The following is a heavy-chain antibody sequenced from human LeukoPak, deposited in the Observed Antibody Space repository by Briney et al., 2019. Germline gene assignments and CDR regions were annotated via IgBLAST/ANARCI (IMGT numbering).Heavy chain of an antibody. CDR1: GFTFSSYG. V-gene: IGHV3-30*18. CDR3: AKGTTVTDFDY. Sequence: QPGRSLRLSCAASGFTFSSYGMHWVRQAPGKGLEWVAVISYDGSNKYYADSVKGRFTISRDNSKNTLYLQMNSLRAEDTAVYYCAKGTTVTDFDYWGQGTLVTVSS. D-gene: IGHD4-17*01. CDR2: ISYDGSNK. J-gene: IGHJ4*02.